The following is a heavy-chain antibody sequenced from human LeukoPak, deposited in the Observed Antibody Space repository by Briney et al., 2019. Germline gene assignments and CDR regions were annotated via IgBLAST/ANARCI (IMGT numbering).Heavy chain of an antibody. V-gene: IGHV4-59*08. CDR1: GGSIGSYY. J-gene: IGHJ4*02. CDR3: ARQRGGYYAY. D-gene: IGHD3-22*01. CDR2: IYYSGST. Sequence: SETLSLTCTVSGGSIGSYYWSWIRQPPGKGLEWIGYIYYSGSTNYNPSLKSRVTISVDTSKNQFSLKLSSVTAADTAVYYCARQRGGYYAYWGQGTLVTVSS.